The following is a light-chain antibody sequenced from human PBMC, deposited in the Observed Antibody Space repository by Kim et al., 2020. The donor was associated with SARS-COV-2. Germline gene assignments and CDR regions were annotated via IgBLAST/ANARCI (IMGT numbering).Light chain of an antibody. Sequence: GQRVTISCSGSSSNNGTNYVYWYQQLPGTAPKLLIYRNNQRPSGVPDRFSASKSGTSASLAISGLRSDDEADYYCAAWDDSLGGWVFCGGAQLTVL. J-gene: IGLJ3*02. V-gene: IGLV1-47*01. CDR2: RNN. CDR1: SSNNGTNY. CDR3: AAWDDSLGGWV.